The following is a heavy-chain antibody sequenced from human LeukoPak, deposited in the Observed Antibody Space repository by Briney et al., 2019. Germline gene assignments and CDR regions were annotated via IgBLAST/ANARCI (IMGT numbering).Heavy chain of an antibody. D-gene: IGHD1-26*01. V-gene: IGHV1-18*04. Sequence: ASVKVSCKASGYTFTGYYMHWVRQAPGQGLEWMGWISDYNGNTRYAQNFQGRVTMTTDTSTSTAYMDLGSLRSDDTAVYYCARDRYSGSYYMDVWGKGTTVTVSS. J-gene: IGHJ6*03. CDR1: GYTFTGYY. CDR2: ISDYNGNT. CDR3: ARDRYSGSYYMDV.